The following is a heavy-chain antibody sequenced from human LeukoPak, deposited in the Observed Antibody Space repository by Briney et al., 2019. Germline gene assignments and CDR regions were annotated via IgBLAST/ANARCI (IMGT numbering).Heavy chain of an antibody. D-gene: IGHD5-24*01. V-gene: IGHV1-2*02. CDR2: INPNSGGT. CDR3: ATRRRDGYKHYDDAFDI. J-gene: IGHJ3*02. Sequence: ASVKVSCKASGYTFTGYYMHWVRQAPGQGLEWMGWINPNSGGTNYAQKFQGRVTMTRDTSISTAYMELSRLRSDDTAVYYCATRRRDGYKHYDDAFDIWGQGTMVTVSS. CDR1: GYTFTGYY.